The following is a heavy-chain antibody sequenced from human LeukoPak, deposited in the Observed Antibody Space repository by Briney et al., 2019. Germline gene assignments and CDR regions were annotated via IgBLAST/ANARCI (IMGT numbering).Heavy chain of an antibody. CDR1: GFTFSSYD. CDR3: ARGPPVFTEAWWYFDL. CDR2: IGTAGDT. D-gene: IGHD1-14*01. J-gene: IGHJ2*01. Sequence: GRSLRLSCAASGFTFSSYDMHWVRHATGKGLEWVSAIGTAGDTYYPGSVKGRFTISRENAKNSLYLQMNSLRAEDTAAYYCARGPPVFTEAWWYFDLWGRGTLVTVSS. V-gene: IGHV3-13*01.